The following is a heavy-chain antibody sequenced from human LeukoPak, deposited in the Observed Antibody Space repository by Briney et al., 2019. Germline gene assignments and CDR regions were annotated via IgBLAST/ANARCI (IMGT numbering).Heavy chain of an antibody. J-gene: IGHJ6*03. CDR1: GYTFTSYY. V-gene: IGHV1-46*01. Sequence: GASVKVSCKASGYTFTSYYMHWVRQAPGQGLEWMGIINPSGGSTSYAQKFQGRVTMTRDMSTSTVYMELSSLRSEDTAVYYCARAAIAVAGQIRGTHYYYMDVWGKGTTVTVSS. D-gene: IGHD6-19*01. CDR2: INPSGGST. CDR3: ARAAIAVAGQIRGTHYYYMDV.